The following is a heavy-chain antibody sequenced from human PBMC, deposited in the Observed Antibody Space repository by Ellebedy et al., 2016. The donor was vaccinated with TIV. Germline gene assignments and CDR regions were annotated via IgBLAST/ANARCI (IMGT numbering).Heavy chain of an antibody. CDR1: GFTFHSYG. J-gene: IGHJ5*02. Sequence: GESLKISCAASGFTFHSYGMHWVRQAPGKGLEWVTFIRYDGSDKYYADSVKGRFTVSRDNSKNPLTLQMNSPRLEDTAVYYCAKVLFAFGEFESPFDPWGQGTLVIVSS. V-gene: IGHV3-30*02. D-gene: IGHD3-10*01. CDR2: IRYDGSDK. CDR3: AKVLFAFGEFESPFDP.